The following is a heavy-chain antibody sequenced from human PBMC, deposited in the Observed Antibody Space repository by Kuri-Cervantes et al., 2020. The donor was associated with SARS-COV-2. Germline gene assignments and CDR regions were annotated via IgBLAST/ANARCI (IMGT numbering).Heavy chain of an antibody. D-gene: IGHD3-3*01. CDR1: GFTFSSYA. Sequence: LSLTCAASGFTFSSYAMHWVRQAPGKGLEWVAAIWHDATNKYNVDSVKGRFTISRDNSKDTLYLQMNSLRADDTAVYYCARVWRGELYYYYGMDVWGQGTTVTVSS. V-gene: IGHV3-33*01. CDR2: IWHDATNK. CDR3: ARVWRGELYYYYGMDV. J-gene: IGHJ6*02.